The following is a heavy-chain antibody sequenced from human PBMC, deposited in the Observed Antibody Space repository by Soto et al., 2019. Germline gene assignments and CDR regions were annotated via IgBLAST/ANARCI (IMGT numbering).Heavy chain of an antibody. Sequence: QVQLVQSGPEVKRPGASVKVSCKASGYSFTNYGLSWLRQAPVQGLEWMGWINASNGNTVYAQKLQGRVTMTTDTSTSTAYMELRSLRSDDTAIYYCALVIIGRRFDSWGQGTLVTVSS. CDR2: INASNGNT. CDR1: GYSFTNYG. D-gene: IGHD2-21*01. CDR3: ALVIIGRRFDS. V-gene: IGHV1-18*01. J-gene: IGHJ4*02.